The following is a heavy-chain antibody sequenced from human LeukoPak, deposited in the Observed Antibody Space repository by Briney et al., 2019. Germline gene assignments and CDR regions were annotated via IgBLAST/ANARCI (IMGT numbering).Heavy chain of an antibody. CDR2: ISRSRDTI. D-gene: IGHD3-9*01. Sequence: GGSLRLSCAASGFTFSSYNMNWVRQAPGKGLEWVSYISRSRDTIYYADSVKGRFTISRDDAKSSLFLQMNSLRDDDTAVYYCARDILTGYSPVYYFDYWGQGTLVTVSS. J-gene: IGHJ4*02. V-gene: IGHV3-48*02. CDR1: GFTFSSYN. CDR3: ARDILTGYSPVYYFDY.